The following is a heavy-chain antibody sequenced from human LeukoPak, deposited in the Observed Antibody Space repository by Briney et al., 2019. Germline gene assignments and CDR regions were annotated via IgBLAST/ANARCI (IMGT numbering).Heavy chain of an antibody. D-gene: IGHD3-3*01. J-gene: IGHJ6*03. V-gene: IGHV3-43D*04. CDR1: GFTFDDYA. CDR3: AKDGLFGVVTPYYYYYMDV. CDR2: ISWDGGST. Sequence: GGSLRLSCAASGFTFDDYAMHWVRQAPGKGLEWGSLISWDGGSTYYADSVKGRFTISRDNSKNSLYLQMNSLRAEDTALYYCAKDGLFGVVTPYYYYYMDVWGKGTTVTVSS.